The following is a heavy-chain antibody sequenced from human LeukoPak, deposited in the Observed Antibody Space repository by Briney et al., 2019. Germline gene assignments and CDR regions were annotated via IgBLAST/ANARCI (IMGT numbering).Heavy chain of an antibody. CDR2: INPNSGGT. CDR3: ARDGINYYYMDV. V-gene: IGHV1-2*02. Sequence: ASVKVSCKASGYTFTGYYMHWVRQAPGQGLEWMGWINPNSGGTNYAQKFQGRVTITADKSTSTAYMELSSLRSEDTAVYYCARDGINYYYMDVWGKGTTVTVSS. D-gene: IGHD1-26*01. CDR1: GYTFTGYY. J-gene: IGHJ6*03.